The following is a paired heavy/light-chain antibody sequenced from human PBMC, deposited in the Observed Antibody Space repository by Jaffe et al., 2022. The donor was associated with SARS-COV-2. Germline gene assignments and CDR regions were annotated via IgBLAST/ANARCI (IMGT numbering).Light chain of an antibody. CDR3: LQDYDYPLT. J-gene: IGKJ3*01. V-gene: IGKV1-6*01. CDR2: SVS. Sequence: AIQMTQSPSSLSASVGDRVTITCRASQGIRNDLGWYQQKPGKAPKLLIYSVSRLQSEVPSRFSGSGSGTDFTLTISSLQPEDFATYYCLQDYDYPLTFGPGTKVDI. CDR1: QGIRND.
Heavy chain of an antibody. CDR3: ARRRRAAPGIYYIDY. J-gene: IGHJ4*02. CDR1: GGSISSSDCY. V-gene: IGHV4-39*01. Sequence: QLQLQESGPGLVKPSETLSLTCTVSGGSISSSDCYWTWIRQPPGKGLEWIGSVSYSGTTYYNPSLKSRVTISEDMSKNQFSLRLSSVTAADTAVYYCARRRRAAPGIYYIDYWGQGTLVTVSS. D-gene: IGHD1-26*01. CDR2: VSYSGTT.